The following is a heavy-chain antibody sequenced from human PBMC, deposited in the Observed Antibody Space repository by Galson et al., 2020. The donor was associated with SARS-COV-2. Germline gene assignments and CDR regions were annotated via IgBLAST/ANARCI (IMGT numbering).Heavy chain of an antibody. Sequence: SETLSLTCAVSGDAIKTNNYWTWVRQTPGQGLEWIGETYYTGSTSYKPSLKRRITISVDTSNNQFSLTLKSVTAADTAVYYCARRSTPGFDYWGQGMLVTVSS. J-gene: IGHJ4*02. V-gene: IGHV4-4*02. CDR2: TYYTGST. CDR1: GDAIKTNNY. CDR3: ARRSTPGFDY.